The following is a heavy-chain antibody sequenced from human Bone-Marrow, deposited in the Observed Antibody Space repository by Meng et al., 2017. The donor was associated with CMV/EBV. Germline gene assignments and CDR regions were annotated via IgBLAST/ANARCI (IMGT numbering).Heavy chain of an antibody. J-gene: IGHJ5*02. D-gene: IGHD3-3*01. CDR3: ARDREEYYDYWSGFFGWFDP. CDR1: GGSISGSSYY. V-gene: IGHV4-39*07. Sequence: SETLSLTCTVSGGSISGSSYYWAWIRQPPGKGLEWIGSIYYSGNTYYNPSLKSRVTISLDTSNSQFSLKLSSVTAADTAVYYCARDREEYYDYWSGFFGWFDPWGQGTLVTVSS. CDR2: IYYSGNT.